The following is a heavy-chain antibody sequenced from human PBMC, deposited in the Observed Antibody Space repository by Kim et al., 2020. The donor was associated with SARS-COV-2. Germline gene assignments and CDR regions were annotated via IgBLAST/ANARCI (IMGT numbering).Heavy chain of an antibody. CDR3: ARAHSGDRYYDFWSGYRRGYYYYGMDV. V-gene: IGHV3-13*01. Sequence: GGSLRLSCAASGFTFSSYDMHWVRQATGKGLEWVSAIGTAGDTYYPGSVKGRFTISRENAKNSLYLQMNSLRAGDTAVYYCARAHSGDRYYDFWSGYRRGYYYYGMDVWGQGTTVTVSS. CDR2: IGTAGDT. J-gene: IGHJ6*02. D-gene: IGHD3-3*01. CDR1: GFTFSSYD.